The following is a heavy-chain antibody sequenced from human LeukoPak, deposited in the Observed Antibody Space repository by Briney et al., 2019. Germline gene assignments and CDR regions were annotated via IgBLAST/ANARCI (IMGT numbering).Heavy chain of an antibody. J-gene: IGHJ5*02. CDR3: ARAGEGYYYGSGSYYSPNRFDP. D-gene: IGHD3-10*01. CDR1: GYTFTSYD. CDR2: MNPNSGNT. Sequence: ASVKVSCKASGYTFTSYDINWVRQATGQGLEWMGWMNPNSGNTGYAQRFQGRVTMTRNTSISTAYMELSSLRSEDTAVYYCARAGEGYYYGSGSYYSPNRFDPWGQGTLVTVSS. V-gene: IGHV1-8*01.